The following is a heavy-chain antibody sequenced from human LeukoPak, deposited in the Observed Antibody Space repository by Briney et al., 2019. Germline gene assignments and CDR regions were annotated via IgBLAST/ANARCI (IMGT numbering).Heavy chain of an antibody. D-gene: IGHD6-19*01. CDR3: ARLDSSGWYVDWFDP. Sequence: GGSLRLSCAASGFTFSSYWMSWVRQAPGKGLEWVANIKQDGSEKYYVDSVKGRFTISRDNAKNSLYLQMNSLRAEDTAVYYCARLDSSGWYVDWFDPWGQGTLVTVSS. CDR1: GFTFSSYW. J-gene: IGHJ5*02. CDR2: IKQDGSEK. V-gene: IGHV3-7*01.